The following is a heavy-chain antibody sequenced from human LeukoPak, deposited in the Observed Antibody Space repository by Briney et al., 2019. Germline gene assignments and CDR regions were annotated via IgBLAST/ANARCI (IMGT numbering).Heavy chain of an antibody. J-gene: IGHJ3*02. V-gene: IGHV3-30*02. CDR3: ARADPHGDVLRYFDWLARRRGAFDI. Sequence: GGSLRLSCAASGFTFSSYGMHWVRQAPGKGLEWVAFIRYDGSNKYYADSVKGRFTISRDNSKNTLYLQMNSLRAEDTAVYYCARADPHGDVLRYFDWLARRRGAFDIWGQGTMVTVSS. D-gene: IGHD3-9*01. CDR2: IRYDGSNK. CDR1: GFTFSSYG.